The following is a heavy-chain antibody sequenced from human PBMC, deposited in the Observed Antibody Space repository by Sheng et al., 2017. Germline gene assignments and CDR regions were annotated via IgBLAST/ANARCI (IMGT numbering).Heavy chain of an antibody. CDR2: IYYSGST. J-gene: IGHJ4*02. Sequence: QLQLQESGPGLVKPSETLSLTCTVSGGSISSSSYYWGWIRQPPGKGLEWIGSIYYSGSTYYNPSLKSRVTISVDTSKNQFSLKLSSVTAADTAVYYCARARPFIAVAGFPYYFDYWGQGTLVTVSS. D-gene: IGHD6-19*01. CDR3: ARARPFIAVAGFPYYFDY. CDR1: GGSISSSSYY. V-gene: IGHV4-39*07.